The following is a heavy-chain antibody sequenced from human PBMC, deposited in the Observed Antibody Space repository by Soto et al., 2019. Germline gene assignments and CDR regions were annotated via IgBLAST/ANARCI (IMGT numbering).Heavy chain of an antibody. CDR1: GGSISSGGYY. J-gene: IGHJ6*02. V-gene: IGHV4-31*03. CDR3: ARGELGRDYSNYWYYYYYYGMDV. D-gene: IGHD4-4*01. CDR2: IYYSGST. Sequence: SEALSLTCTVSGGSISSGGYYWSWIRQHPGKGLEWIGYIYYSGSTYYNPSLKSRVTISVDTSKNQFSLKLSSVTAADTAVYYCARGELGRDYSNYWYYYYYYGMDVWGQGTTVTVSS.